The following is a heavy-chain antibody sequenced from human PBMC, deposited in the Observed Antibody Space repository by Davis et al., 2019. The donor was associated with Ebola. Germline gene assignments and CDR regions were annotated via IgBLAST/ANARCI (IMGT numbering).Heavy chain of an antibody. CDR3: ARGRLDLYYYHYGMDV. Sequence: SVKVSCKASGGTFSSYAISWVRQAPGQGLEWMGRIIPILGIANYAQKFQGRVTITADKSTSTAYMELSSLRSEDTAVYYCARGRLDLYYYHYGMDVWGQGTTVTVSS. J-gene: IGHJ6*02. CDR1: GGTFSSYA. D-gene: IGHD1-1*01. CDR2: IIPILGIA. V-gene: IGHV1-69*04.